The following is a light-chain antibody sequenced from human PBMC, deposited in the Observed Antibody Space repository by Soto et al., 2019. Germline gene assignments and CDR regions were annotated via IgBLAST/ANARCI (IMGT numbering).Light chain of an antibody. CDR1: QSISNW. CDR2: KAS. Sequence: DIQMTQSPSTLSASVGDRVTITCRASQSISNWLAWYQQKPGKAPKLLIYKASSLESGVPSRFSGSGSGTEFTLTISSLQPDDFGTYYCQEYNNNWTLGQGTKVDIK. J-gene: IGKJ1*01. CDR3: QEYNNNWT. V-gene: IGKV1-5*03.